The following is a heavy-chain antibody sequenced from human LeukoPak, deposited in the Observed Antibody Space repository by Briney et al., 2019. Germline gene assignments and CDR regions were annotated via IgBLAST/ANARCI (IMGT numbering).Heavy chain of an antibody. Sequence: PGGSLRLSCAASEFIFSSYGMHWVRQAPGKGLEWVAVIWYDGSNKYYADSVKGRLTISRDNSKNTLFLQMHSLRAEDTATYYCARRGSSGCFDFWGQGTLVTVSS. J-gene: IGHJ4*02. CDR1: EFIFSSYG. V-gene: IGHV3-33*01. CDR2: IWYDGSNK. CDR3: ARRGSSGCFDF. D-gene: IGHD6-19*01.